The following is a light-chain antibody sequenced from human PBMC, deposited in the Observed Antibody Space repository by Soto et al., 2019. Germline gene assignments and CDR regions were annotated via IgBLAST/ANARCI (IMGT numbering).Light chain of an antibody. V-gene: IGLV2-8*01. CDR2: EVT. Sequence: QSVLTQPPSASGSPGQSVTISCTGTSSDVGGYNYVSWYQQHPGKAPKLMISEVTKRPSGVPDRFSGSKSGNTASLTVSGLQAEDEAEYYCSSYAGSNTWVFGGGTKLTVL. J-gene: IGLJ3*02. CDR1: SSDVGGYNY. CDR3: SSYAGSNTWV.